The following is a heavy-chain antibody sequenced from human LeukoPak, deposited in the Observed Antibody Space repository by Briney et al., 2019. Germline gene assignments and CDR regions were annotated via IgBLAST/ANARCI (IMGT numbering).Heavy chain of an antibody. D-gene: IGHD3-10*01. J-gene: IGHJ3*02. CDR3: ARWYYGSGSYQDAFDI. Sequence: GGSLRLSCAASGFTFSSYGMHWVRQAPGKGLEWVAFIRYDGSNKYYADSVKGRFTIFRDNSKNTLYLQMNSLRAEDTALYHCARWYYGSGSYQDAFDIWGQGTMVTVSS. CDR2: IRYDGSNK. CDR1: GFTFSSYG. V-gene: IGHV3-30*02.